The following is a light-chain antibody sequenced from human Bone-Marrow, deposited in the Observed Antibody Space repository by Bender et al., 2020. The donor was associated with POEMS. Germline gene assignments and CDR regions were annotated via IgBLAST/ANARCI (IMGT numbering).Light chain of an antibody. J-gene: IGLJ3*02. Sequence: QSVLTQPPSASGTPGQRVTISCSGGSSNIGAHAVNWYQHLPGTAPKLLIYSSHRRPSEVPDRFSCSRSGTSASLAISGLQSEDEADYYCAVWDDSLNGWVFGGGTKLTVL. V-gene: IGLV1-44*01. CDR1: SSNIGAHA. CDR2: SSH. CDR3: AVWDDSLNGWV.